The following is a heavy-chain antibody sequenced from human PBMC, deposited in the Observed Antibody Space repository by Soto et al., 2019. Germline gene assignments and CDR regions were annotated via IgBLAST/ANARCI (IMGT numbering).Heavy chain of an antibody. CDR3: ARDVLEGDYFDY. CDR2: IYYSGST. D-gene: IGHD3-10*02. J-gene: IGHJ4*02. Sequence: SETLSLTCTVSGGYISSYYWSWIRQPPGKGLEWIGYIYYSGSTNYNPSLKSRVTISVDTSKNQFSLKLSSVTAADTAVYYCARDVLEGDYFDYWGQGTLVTVSS. V-gene: IGHV4-59*01. CDR1: GGYISSYY.